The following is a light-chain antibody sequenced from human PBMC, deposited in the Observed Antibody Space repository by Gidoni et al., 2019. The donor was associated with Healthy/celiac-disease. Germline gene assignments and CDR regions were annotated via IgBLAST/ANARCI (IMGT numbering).Light chain of an antibody. CDR2: DVS. CDR3: CSYAGSYTLAV. J-gene: IGLJ2*01. CDR1: SSDVCGYNY. Sequence: QSALTQPRSVSGSPGQSVTITCTGTSSDVCGYNYVSWYQQHTGKAPKLMMYDVSKRPSGVPARFSGSKSCNTAFLTSSGLQSEDEADYYCCSYAGSYTLAVFGGGTKLTVL. V-gene: IGLV2-11*01.